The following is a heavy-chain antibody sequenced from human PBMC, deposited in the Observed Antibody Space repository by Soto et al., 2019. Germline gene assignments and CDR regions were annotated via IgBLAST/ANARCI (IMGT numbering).Heavy chain of an antibody. CDR3: ARDITKRSYYYGMDV. D-gene: IGHD3-3*01. CDR1: GGTFSSYA. J-gene: IGHJ6*02. Sequence: ASVKVSCKASGGTFSSYAISWLRQAPGQGLEWMGGIIPIFGTANYAQKFQGRVTITADKSTSTAYMELSSLRSEDTAVYYCARDITKRSYYYGMDVWGQGTTVTVSS. V-gene: IGHV1-69*06. CDR2: IIPIFGTA.